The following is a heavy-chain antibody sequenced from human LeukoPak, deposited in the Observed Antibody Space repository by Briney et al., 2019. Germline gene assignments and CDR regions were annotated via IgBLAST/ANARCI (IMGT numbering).Heavy chain of an antibody. CDR3: ARDRAPTTVTTRGHWFDP. J-gene: IGHJ5*02. Sequence: LAAAQRKKWMGGIIPIFGTADYAQKFQGRVTITTDESTSTAYMELSSLRSEDTAVYYCARDRAPTTVTTRGHWFDPWGQGTLVTVSS. D-gene: IGHD4-17*01. V-gene: IGHV1-69*05. CDR2: IIPIFGTA.